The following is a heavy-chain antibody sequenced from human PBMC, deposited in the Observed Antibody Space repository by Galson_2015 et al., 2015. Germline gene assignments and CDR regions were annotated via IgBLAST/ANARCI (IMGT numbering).Heavy chain of an antibody. CDR2: IGGSGGST. D-gene: IGHD5-12*01. CDR3: AKAPHVNIVATPPDY. V-gene: IGHV3-23*01. J-gene: IGHJ4*02. Sequence: SLRLSCAASGFTFSSYAMSWVRQAPGKGLEWVSAIGGSGGSTYYADSVKGRFTISRDNSKNTLFLQMNSLRAEDTAVFYCAKAPHVNIVATPPDYWGQGTLVTVSS. CDR1: GFTFSSYA.